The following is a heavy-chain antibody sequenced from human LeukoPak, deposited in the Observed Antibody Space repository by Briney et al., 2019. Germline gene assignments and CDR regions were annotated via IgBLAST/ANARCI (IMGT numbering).Heavy chain of an antibody. J-gene: IGHJ4*02. Sequence: PSETLSLTCTVSGVSVSSGSYYWSWIRQPPGKGLEWIGYIYYSGSTNYNPSLKSRVTVSVDTSKNQFSLKLSAVTAADTAVYYCARVREEYRYGYELDYWGQGTLVTVSS. D-gene: IGHD5-18*01. CDR1: GVSVSSGSYY. CDR3: ARVREEYRYGYELDY. V-gene: IGHV4-61*01. CDR2: IYYSGST.